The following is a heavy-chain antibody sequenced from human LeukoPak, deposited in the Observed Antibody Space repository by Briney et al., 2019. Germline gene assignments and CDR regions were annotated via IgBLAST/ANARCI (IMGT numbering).Heavy chain of an antibody. Sequence: PGGSLRLSCAASGFTFSSYEMNWVRQAPGKGLEGVSYISSGGGTVYYADSVKGRFAISRDNAKNSLYLHMISLRAEDTAVYYCASRGLYYDYVHGFWGHGTLVTVSS. V-gene: IGHV3-48*03. CDR2: ISSGGGTV. CDR1: GFTFSSYE. CDR3: ASRGLYYDYVHGF. D-gene: IGHD3-16*01. J-gene: IGHJ4*01.